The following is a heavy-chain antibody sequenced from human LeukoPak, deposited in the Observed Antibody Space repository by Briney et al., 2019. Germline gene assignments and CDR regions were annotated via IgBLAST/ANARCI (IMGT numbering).Heavy chain of an antibody. J-gene: IGHJ6*03. Sequence: GGSLILSCAASGFTFSSYWMHWVRQAPGKGLVWVSRINSDGSSTSYADSVKGRFTISRDNAKNTLYLQMNSLRAEDTAVYYCAREVRRTYDYYYYYMDVWGKGTTVTVSS. V-gene: IGHV3-74*01. CDR3: AREVRRTYDYYYYYMDV. CDR2: INSDGSST. CDR1: GFTFSSYW.